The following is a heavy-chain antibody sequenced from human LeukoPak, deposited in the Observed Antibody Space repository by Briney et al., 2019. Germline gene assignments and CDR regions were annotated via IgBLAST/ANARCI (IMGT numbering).Heavy chain of an antibody. J-gene: IGHJ3*02. CDR1: GGSISSGGYY. CDR2: IYYSGST. V-gene: IGHV4-31*03. D-gene: IGHD4-11*01. CDR3: ARDNRGHRSPYSSQAFDI. Sequence: PSETLSLTCTVSGGSISSGGYYWSWIRQHPGKGLEWIGYIYYSGSTYYNPSLKSRVTISVDTSKNQFSPKLSSVTAADTAVYYCARDNRGHRSPYSSQAFDIWGQGTMVTVSS.